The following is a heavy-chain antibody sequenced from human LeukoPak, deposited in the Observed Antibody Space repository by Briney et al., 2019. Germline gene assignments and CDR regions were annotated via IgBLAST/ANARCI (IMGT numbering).Heavy chain of an antibody. V-gene: IGHV1-69*13. CDR1: GYTFTNYA. Sequence: ASVKVSCKASGYTFTNYAMNWVRQAPGQGLEWMGGIIPIFGTANYAQKFQGRVTITADESTSTAYMELSSLRSEDTAVYYCASPPGFDYWGQGTLVTVSS. CDR2: IIPIFGTA. CDR3: ASPPGFDY. J-gene: IGHJ4*02.